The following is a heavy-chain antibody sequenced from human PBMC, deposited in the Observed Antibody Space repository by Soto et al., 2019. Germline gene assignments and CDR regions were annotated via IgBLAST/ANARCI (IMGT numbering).Heavy chain of an antibody. CDR2: INHSGST. D-gene: IGHD3-10*01. V-gene: IGHV4-34*01. Sequence: PSETLSLTCAVYGGSFSGYYWSWIRQPPGKGLEWIGEINHSGSTNYNPSLKSRVTISVDTSKNQFSLKLSSVTAADTAVYYCARGRVVRGVIIMYYYGMDVWGQGTTVTVSS. CDR1: GGSFSGYY. J-gene: IGHJ6*02. CDR3: ARGRVVRGVIIMYYYGMDV.